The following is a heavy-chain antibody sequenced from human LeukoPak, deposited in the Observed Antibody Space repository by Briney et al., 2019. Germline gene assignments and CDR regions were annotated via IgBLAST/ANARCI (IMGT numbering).Heavy chain of an antibody. D-gene: IGHD3-10*01. Sequence: GGSLRLSCAASGFTFSSYAMSWVRRAPGKGLEWVSAISGSGGSTYYADSVKGRFTISRDNSKNTLYLQMNSLRAEDTAVYYCAKDTTTYGSGSYYHYWGQGTLVTVSS. V-gene: IGHV3-23*01. CDR2: ISGSGGST. CDR3: AKDTTTYGSGSYYHY. J-gene: IGHJ4*02. CDR1: GFTFSSYA.